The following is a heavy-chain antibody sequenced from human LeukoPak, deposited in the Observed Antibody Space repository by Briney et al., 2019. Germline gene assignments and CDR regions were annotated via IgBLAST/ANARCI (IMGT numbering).Heavy chain of an antibody. CDR2: INHSGST. CDR3: ARLGYGSGSAPDFDY. D-gene: IGHD3-10*01. CDR1: GGSFSGYY. J-gene: IGHJ4*02. V-gene: IGHV4-34*01. Sequence: PSETLSLTCAVYGGSFSGYYWSWIRQPPGKGLEWIGEINHSGSTNYNPSLKSRVTISVDTSKNQFSLKLSSVTAADMAVYYCARLGYGSGSAPDFDYWGQGTLVTVSS.